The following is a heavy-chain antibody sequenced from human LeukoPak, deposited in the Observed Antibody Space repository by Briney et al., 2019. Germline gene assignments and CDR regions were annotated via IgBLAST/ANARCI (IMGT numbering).Heavy chain of an antibody. D-gene: IGHD4-11*01. Sequence: GASVKVSCKASGYTFTSYGIRWVRQAPGQGLEWMGWISAYNGNKNYAQKLQGRVTVTTDTSTSTAYMELRSLRSDDTAVYYCAREWETMTTVTLNYYYYYGIDVWGQGTTVTVSS. CDR3: AREWETMTTVTLNYYYYYGIDV. CDR2: ISAYNGNK. J-gene: IGHJ6*02. CDR1: GYTFTSYG. V-gene: IGHV1-18*01.